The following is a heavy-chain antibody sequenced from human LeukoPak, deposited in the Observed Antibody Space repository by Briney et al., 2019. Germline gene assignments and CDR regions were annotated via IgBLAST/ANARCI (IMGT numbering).Heavy chain of an antibody. CDR2: IYHTGST. CDR3: VKDRRDRDCFDF. D-gene: IGHD2-21*01. Sequence: SETLSLTCTVSGGSISDHYWSWIRQPPGKGLDWIGYIYHTGSTNYNPSLKSRVTMSLDTSNNQFSLKLSSVTAEDTAIYYCVKDRRDRDCFDFWGPGTMVTVSS. J-gene: IGHJ3*01. CDR1: GGSISDHY. V-gene: IGHV4-59*11.